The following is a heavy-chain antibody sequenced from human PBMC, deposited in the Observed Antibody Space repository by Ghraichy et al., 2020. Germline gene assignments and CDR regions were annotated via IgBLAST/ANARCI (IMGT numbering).Heavy chain of an antibody. V-gene: IGHV4-39*01. CDR3: ARREVVVMEGWFDP. J-gene: IGHJ5*02. CDR1: GGSISSSSYY. D-gene: IGHD3-22*01. CDR2: IYYSGST. Sequence: SETLSLTCTVSGGSISSSSYYWGWIRQPPGKGLEWIGSIYYSGSTYYNPSLKSRVTISVDTSKNQFSLKLSSVTAADTAVYYCARREVVVMEGWFDPWGQGTLVTVSS.